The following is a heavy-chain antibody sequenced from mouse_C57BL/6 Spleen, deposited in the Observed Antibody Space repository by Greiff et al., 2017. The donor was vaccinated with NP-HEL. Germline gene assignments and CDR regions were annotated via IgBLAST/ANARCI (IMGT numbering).Heavy chain of an antibody. Sequence: VMLVESGPGLVQPSQSLSITCTVSGFSLTSYGVHWVRQSPGKGLEWLGVIWRGGSTDYNAAFMSRLSITKDNSKSQVFFKMNSLQADDTAIYYCAKNYDYFYYAMDYWGQGTSVTVSS. CDR1: GFSLTSYG. V-gene: IGHV2-5*01. J-gene: IGHJ4*01. CDR3: AKNYDYFYYAMDY. CDR2: IWRGGST. D-gene: IGHD2-4*01.